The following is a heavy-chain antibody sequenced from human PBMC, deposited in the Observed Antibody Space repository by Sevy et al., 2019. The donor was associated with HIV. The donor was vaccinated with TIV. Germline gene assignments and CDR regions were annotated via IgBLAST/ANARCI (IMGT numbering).Heavy chain of an antibody. V-gene: IGHV3-30*18. D-gene: IGHD1-1*01. CDR3: AKGLDNVGKSVRLTFDY. CDR1: GFTFSSYG. CDR2: ISYDGTTK. J-gene: IGHJ4*02. Sequence: GGSLRLSCAASGFTFSSYGMHWVRQAQGEGLEWVTFISYDGTTKFYGDSLKGRFTISRDNSKNTLYLQMNSLRAEDTAVYYCAKGLDNVGKSVRLTFDYWGQGTLVTVSS.